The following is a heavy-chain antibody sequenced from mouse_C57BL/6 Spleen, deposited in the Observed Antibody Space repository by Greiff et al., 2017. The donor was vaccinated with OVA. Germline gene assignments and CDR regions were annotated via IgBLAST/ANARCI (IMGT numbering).Heavy chain of an antibody. CDR2: ISDGGSYT. D-gene: IGHD1-1*01. CDR3: ARDRNYGSSSYYFDY. CDR1: GFTFSSYA. J-gene: IGHJ2*01. V-gene: IGHV5-4*01. Sequence: EVQVVESGGGLVKPGGSLKLSCAASGFTFSSYAMSWVRQTPDKRLEWVATISDGGSYTYYQDNVKGRFTISRDNAKNNLYLQMSHLKSEDTAMYYCARDRNYGSSSYYFDYWGQGTTLTVSS.